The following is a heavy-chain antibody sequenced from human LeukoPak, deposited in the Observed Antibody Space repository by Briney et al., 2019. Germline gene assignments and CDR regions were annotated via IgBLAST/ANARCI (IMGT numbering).Heavy chain of an antibody. J-gene: IGHJ4*02. CDR3: ARDLAGYGGYSYGMVDY. CDR1: GDSVSSNSAA. V-gene: IGHV6-1*01. D-gene: IGHD5-18*01. Sequence: SQTLSLTCAISGDSVSSNSAAWNWIRQSPSRGLKWLGRTYYRSKWHNDYAESVKSRITINPDTSKNQFSLQLNSVTPEDAAVYFCARDLAGYGGYSYGMVDYWGQGTLVTVSS. CDR2: TYYRSKWHN.